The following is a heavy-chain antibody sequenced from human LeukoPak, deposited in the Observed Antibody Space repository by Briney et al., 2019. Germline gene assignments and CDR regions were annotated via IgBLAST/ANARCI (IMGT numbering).Heavy chain of an antibody. CDR3: ARDNAGLYDAFDL. CDR1: GGTFSDYT. CDR2: ITPMYGTS. D-gene: IGHD5/OR15-5a*01. J-gene: IGHJ4*02. Sequence: SVKVSCKTNGGTFSDYTIHWVRQAPGQGLDWMGGITPMYGTSNYAQKFQGRLTIAADKSTNTVHMDLSSLRSEDTAIYYRARDNAGLYDAFDLWGLGTLVTVSS. V-gene: IGHV1-69*06.